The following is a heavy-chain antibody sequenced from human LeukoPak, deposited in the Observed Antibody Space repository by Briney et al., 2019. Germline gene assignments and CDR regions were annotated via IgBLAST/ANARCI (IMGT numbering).Heavy chain of an antibody. CDR3: ARGRDDYVWGSYRFGNWFDP. V-gene: IGHV4-59*12. CDR2: IYYSGST. J-gene: IGHJ5*02. D-gene: IGHD3-16*02. Sequence: PSETLSLTCTVSGGSISSYYWSWIRQPPGKGLEWIGYIYYSGSTNYNPSLKSRVTISVDTSKNQFSLKLSSVTAADTAVYYCARGRDDYVWGSYRFGNWFDPWGQGTLVTVSS. CDR1: GGSISSYY.